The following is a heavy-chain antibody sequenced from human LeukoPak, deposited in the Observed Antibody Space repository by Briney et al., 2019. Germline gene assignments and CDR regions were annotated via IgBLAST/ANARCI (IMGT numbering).Heavy chain of an antibody. CDR2: FDPEDGET. D-gene: IGHD3-10*01. J-gene: IGHJ5*02. CDR1: GYTLTELS. Sequence: AASVKVSCKVSGYTLTELSMHWVRQAPGKGLEWMGGFDPEDGETIYAQKFQGRVTMTEDTSTHTAYMELSSLRSEDTAVYYCARDPYYRGLGWFDPWGQGTLVTVSS. V-gene: IGHV1-24*01. CDR3: ARDPYYRGLGWFDP.